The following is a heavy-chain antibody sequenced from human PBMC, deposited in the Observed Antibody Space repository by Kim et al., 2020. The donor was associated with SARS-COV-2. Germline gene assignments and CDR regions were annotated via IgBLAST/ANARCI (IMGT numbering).Heavy chain of an antibody. D-gene: IGHD6-19*01. J-gene: IGHJ4*02. CDR2: IYDSGST. Sequence: SETLSLTCTVSGASISSHYWSWIRQPPGKGLEWIGYIYDSGSTNYNPSLKSRVTISVDTSRNQFSLKLRSLTAADAAVYYCAREVTYFGAGTSLFDCWGQGTLVTVSA. CDR3: AREVTYFGAGTSLFDC. V-gene: IGHV4-59*11. CDR1: GASISSHY.